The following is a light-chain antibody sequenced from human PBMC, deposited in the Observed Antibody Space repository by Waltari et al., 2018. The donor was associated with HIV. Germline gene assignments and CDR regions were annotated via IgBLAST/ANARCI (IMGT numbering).Light chain of an antibody. J-gene: IGKJ4*01. CDR1: QSVSSSY. CDR2: GAS. V-gene: IGKV3-20*01. CDR3: QQYGSSPLT. Sequence: EIVLTQSPGTLSLSPGERATLSCRASQSVSSSYLAWYQEKPGQAPRLLSYGASSRATGIPDRFSGSGSGTDFTLTISRLEPEDFAVYYCQQYGSSPLTFGGGTKVEIK.